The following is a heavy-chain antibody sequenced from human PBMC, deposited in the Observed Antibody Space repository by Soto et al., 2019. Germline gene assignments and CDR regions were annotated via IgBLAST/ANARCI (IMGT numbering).Heavy chain of an antibody. D-gene: IGHD3-16*01. CDR3: ARDRIQLRLGKYSFNGMDV. CDR1: GGTFSDFA. CDR2: IVPRFGSP. J-gene: IGHJ6*02. Sequence: QVQLVQSGAEMRKPGSSLRVSCKASGGTFSDFAFNWVRQAPGQGLEWMGGIVPRFGSPNYAQKFGGRVTISADTSTSTVYMEVSSLRFDATAVYFCARDRIQLRLGKYSFNGMDVWGQGTTIIVSS. V-gene: IGHV1-69*06.